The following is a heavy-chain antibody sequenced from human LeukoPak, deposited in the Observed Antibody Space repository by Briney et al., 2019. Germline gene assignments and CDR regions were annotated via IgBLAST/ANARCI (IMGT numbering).Heavy chain of an antibody. D-gene: IGHD2-21*02. J-gene: IGHJ4*02. V-gene: IGHV4-59*08. Sequence: SETLSLTRTVSGGSISSYYWSWIRQPPGKGLEWIGYIYYSGSTNYNPSLKSRVTISVDTSKNQFSLKLSSVTAADTAVYYCARLGVVTARFDYWGQGTLVTVSS. CDR3: ARLGVVTARFDY. CDR1: GGSISSYY. CDR2: IYYSGST.